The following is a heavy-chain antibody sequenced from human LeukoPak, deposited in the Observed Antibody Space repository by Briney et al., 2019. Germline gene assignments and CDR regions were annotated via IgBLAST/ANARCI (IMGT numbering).Heavy chain of an antibody. V-gene: IGHV3-48*01. CDR2: ISSSGSTK. D-gene: IGHD2/OR15-2a*01. CDR3: ARGGLSIMGY. J-gene: IGHJ4*02. CDR1: GITFSSYS. Sequence: PGGSLRLSGGASGITFSSYSMNWVRQAPGKGLEWVSYISSSGSTKYYADSVKGRFTISRDNARNSLYLQMNSLRAEDTAVYFCARGGLSIMGYWGQGTLVTVSS.